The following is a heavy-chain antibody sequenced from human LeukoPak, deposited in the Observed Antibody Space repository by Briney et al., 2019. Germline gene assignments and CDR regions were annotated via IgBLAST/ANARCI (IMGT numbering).Heavy chain of an antibody. J-gene: IGHJ5*02. Sequence: SETLSLTCTVSGGSISSYYWSWIRQPPGKGLEWIGYIYYSGSTNYNPSLKSRVTISVDTSKNQFSLKLSSVTAADTAVYYCARVKWIYSYGEGSYGFDPWGRGTLVTVSS. V-gene: IGHV4-59*08. CDR2: IYYSGST. D-gene: IGHD5-18*01. CDR1: GGSISSYY. CDR3: ARVKWIYSYGEGSYGFDP.